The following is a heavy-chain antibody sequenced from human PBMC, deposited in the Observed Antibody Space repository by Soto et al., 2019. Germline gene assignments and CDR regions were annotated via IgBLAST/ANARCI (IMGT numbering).Heavy chain of an antibody. J-gene: IGHJ6*04. CDR2: IKQDGSEK. CDR1: GFTFSSYW. CDR3: ARDDALRFSGV. D-gene: IGHD3-3*01. Sequence: QLVESGGGLVQPGGSLRLSCAASGFTFSSYWMSWVRQAPGKGLEWVANIKQDGSEKYYVDSVKGRFTISRDNAKNSLYLKMSSLRAEDTAVYYCARDDALRFSGVWGKGTTVTVSS. V-gene: IGHV3-7*01.